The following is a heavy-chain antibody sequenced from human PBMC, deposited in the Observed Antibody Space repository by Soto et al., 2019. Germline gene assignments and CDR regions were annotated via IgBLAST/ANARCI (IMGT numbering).Heavy chain of an antibody. Sequence: GGSLRLSCAASGFTLSDYAMTWVRQAPGKGLEWVSAIGGNGGSTYYADSVKGRFTISRDKSKNTLYLQMDSLRAEDTAVYYCAKVLGGYYFYYMDVWGQGTTVTVSS. CDR2: IGGNGGST. CDR3: AKVLGGYYFYYMDV. J-gene: IGHJ6*02. CDR1: GFTLSDYA. V-gene: IGHV3-23*01.